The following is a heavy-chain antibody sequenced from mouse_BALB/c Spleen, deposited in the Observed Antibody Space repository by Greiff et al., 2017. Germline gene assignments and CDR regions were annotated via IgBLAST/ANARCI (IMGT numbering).Heavy chain of an antibody. Sequence: QVQLQQPGAELVGPGASVKLSCKASGYTFTSYWINWVKLRPGQGLEWIGDIYPGSGSTNYNEKFKSKATLTVDTSSSTAYMQLSSLASEDSALYYCARSYYYGSSEGFAYWGQGTLVTVSA. D-gene: IGHD1-1*01. CDR1: GYTFTSYW. J-gene: IGHJ3*01. V-gene: IGHV1-55*01. CDR2: IYPGSGST. CDR3: ARSYYYGSSEGFAY.